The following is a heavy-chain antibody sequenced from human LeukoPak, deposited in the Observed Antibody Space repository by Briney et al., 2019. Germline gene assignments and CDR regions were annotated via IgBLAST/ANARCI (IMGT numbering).Heavy chain of an antibody. CDR3: AAGYCSGGSCYPYYYYGMDV. CDR1: GGTFSSYA. J-gene: IGHJ6*02. Sequence: GASVKVSCKASGGTFSSYAISWVRQAPGQGLEWIGWIVVGSGNTNYAQKLQERVTITRDMSTSTAYMELSSLRSEDTAVYYCAAGYCSGGSCYPYYYYGMDVWGQGTTVTVSS. CDR2: IVVGSGNT. D-gene: IGHD2-15*01. V-gene: IGHV1-58*02.